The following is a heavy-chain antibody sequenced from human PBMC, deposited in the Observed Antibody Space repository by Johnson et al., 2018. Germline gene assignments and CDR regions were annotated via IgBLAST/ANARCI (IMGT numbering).Heavy chain of an antibody. V-gene: IGHV3-30*18. CDR2: ISYDGSNK. CDR1: GFPFSSYG. Sequence: QVQLVQSGGGVVQPGRSLRLSCAASGFPFSSYGMHWGRQAPGKGLEWVAVISYDGSNKYYADSVKGRFTISRDNSKNTLYLQMNSLRAEDTAVYYCAKEGTMIVVFRAFDIWGQGTMVTVSS. CDR3: AKEGTMIVVFRAFDI. D-gene: IGHD3-22*01. J-gene: IGHJ3*02.